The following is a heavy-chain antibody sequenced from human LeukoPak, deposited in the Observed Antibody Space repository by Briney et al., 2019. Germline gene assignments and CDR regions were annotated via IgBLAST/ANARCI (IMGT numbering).Heavy chain of an antibody. Sequence: SETLSLTCTVSGGSIRSYYWSWFRQPAGKGLEWIGRFYSSVSTNYNPSLKSRVSMSVDTSKNLFFLNLTSVTAADTGVYFCVRERLYTSSWGFQFWGQGALVSVSS. CDR1: GGSIRSYY. CDR2: FYSSVST. CDR3: VRERLYTSSWGFQF. J-gene: IGHJ1*01. D-gene: IGHD6-13*01. V-gene: IGHV4-4*07.